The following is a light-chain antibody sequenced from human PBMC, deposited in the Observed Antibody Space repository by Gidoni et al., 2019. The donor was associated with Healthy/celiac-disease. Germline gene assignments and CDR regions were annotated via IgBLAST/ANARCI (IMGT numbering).Light chain of an antibody. J-gene: IGKJ4*01. V-gene: IGKV3-11*01. Sequence: ELVLTQSPAPLSLSPGERPTLSCRASQSVSSYLSWYQQKPGQAPRLLIYDASNRATGIPARFSGSGSGTDFTLTISSLEPEDFAVYYCQQRSNWGLTFGGGTKVEIK. CDR1: QSVSSY. CDR3: QQRSNWGLT. CDR2: DAS.